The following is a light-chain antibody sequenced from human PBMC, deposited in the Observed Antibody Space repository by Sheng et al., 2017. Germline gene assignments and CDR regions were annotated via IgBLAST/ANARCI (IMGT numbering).Light chain of an antibody. Sequence: DIQMTQSPSSLSASIGDRVTITCRASQSITNSLNWYQHKPGKAPKVLIYAASTLQSGVPSRFSGSGSGTDFTLTISSLQPEDFATYYCQQSYSSPGTFGPGTKVEIK. CDR3: QQSYSSPGT. CDR2: AAS. J-gene: IGKJ1*01. CDR1: QSITNS. V-gene: IGKV1-39*01.